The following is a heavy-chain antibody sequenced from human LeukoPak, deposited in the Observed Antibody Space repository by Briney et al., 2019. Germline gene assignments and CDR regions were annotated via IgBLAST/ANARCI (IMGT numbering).Heavy chain of an antibody. Sequence: PGGSLRLSCAASGFSFSNYRMSWVRQAPGKGLQWVANIKQDGSEIYYVESVKGRFTISRDNAKNSLYLQMNSLRAEDTALYYCAGYCSSTSCPMFAYWGQGTLVTVSS. CDR1: GFSFSNYR. D-gene: IGHD2-2*01. V-gene: IGHV3-7*01. CDR3: AGYCSSTSCPMFAY. CDR2: IKQDGSEI. J-gene: IGHJ4*02.